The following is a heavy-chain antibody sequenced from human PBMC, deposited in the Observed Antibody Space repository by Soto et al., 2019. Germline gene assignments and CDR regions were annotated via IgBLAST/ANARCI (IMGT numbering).Heavy chain of an antibody. CDR2: IWYDGSNK. CDR3: ARDLARYSSGWYTPGY. CDR1: GLTFSSYG. V-gene: IGHV3-33*01. D-gene: IGHD6-19*01. Sequence: QVQLVESGGGVVQPGRSLRLSCAASGLTFSSYGMHWVRQAPGKGLEWVAVIWYDGSNKYYADSVKGRFTISRDNSKNTLYLQMNSLRAEDTAVYYCARDLARYSSGWYTPGYWGQGTLVTVSS. J-gene: IGHJ4*02.